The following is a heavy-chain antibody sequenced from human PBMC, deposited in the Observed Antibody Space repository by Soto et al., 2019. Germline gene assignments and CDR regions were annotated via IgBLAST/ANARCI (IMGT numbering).Heavy chain of an antibody. J-gene: IGHJ3*02. Sequence: SLTCTVSGGSISSGGYYWSWIRQHPGKGLEWIGYIYYSGSTYYNPSLKSRVTISVDTSKNQFSLKLSSVTAADTAVYYCAREGLERPHAFYIWGQGTMVTVSS. CDR3: AREGLERPHAFYI. CDR2: IYYSGST. CDR1: GGSISSGGYY. D-gene: IGHD1-1*01. V-gene: IGHV4-31*03.